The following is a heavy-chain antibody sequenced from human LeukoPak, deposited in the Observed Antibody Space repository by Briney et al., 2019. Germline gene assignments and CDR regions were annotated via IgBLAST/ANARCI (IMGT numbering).Heavy chain of an antibody. Sequence: GGSLRLSCAASGFTFSSYSMNWVRQAPGKGLEWVSSISSSSSYIYYADSVKGRFTISRDNAKNSLYLQMNSLRAEDTAVYYCAKDEVGVVIIPWFDPWGQGTLVTVSS. CDR3: AKDEVGVVIIPWFDP. CDR2: ISSSSSYI. CDR1: GFTFSSYS. J-gene: IGHJ5*02. V-gene: IGHV3-21*04. D-gene: IGHD3-3*01.